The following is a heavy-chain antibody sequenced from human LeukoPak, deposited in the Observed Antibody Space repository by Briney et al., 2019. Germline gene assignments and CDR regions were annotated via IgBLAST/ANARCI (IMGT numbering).Heavy chain of an antibody. CDR3: ARDSSILFDY. V-gene: IGHV3-48*03. Sequence: GGSLRLSCAASGFTFSSYEMNWVRQAPGKGLEWVSYISSSGSTIYYADSVKGRLTISRDNAKNSLYLQMNSLRAEDTAVYYCARDSSILFDYWGQGTLSPSPQ. J-gene: IGHJ4*02. CDR1: GFTFSSYE. CDR2: ISSSGSTI. D-gene: IGHD6-6*01.